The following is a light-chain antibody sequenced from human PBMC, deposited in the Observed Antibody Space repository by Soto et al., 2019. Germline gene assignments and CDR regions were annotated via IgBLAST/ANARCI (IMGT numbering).Light chain of an antibody. V-gene: IGLV1-44*01. CDR2: ANN. CDR3: AAWDDSLNGYV. J-gene: IGLJ1*01. CDR1: SSNIGSNT. Sequence: QSVLTQPPSASGTPGPRVTISCNGSSSNIGSNTVNWYQQLPGTAPKLLIHANNQRPSGVPDRFSGSKSGTSASLAISWLQSEEADYYCAAWDDSLNGYVFGTGTKVTVL.